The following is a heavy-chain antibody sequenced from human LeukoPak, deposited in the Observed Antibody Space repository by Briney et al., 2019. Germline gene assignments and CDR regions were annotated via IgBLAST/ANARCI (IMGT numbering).Heavy chain of an antibody. CDR3: ARGPSGQVGATPLDY. Sequence: PSETLSLTCAVSGGSISSGGYSWSWIRQPPGKGLEWIGYTYHSGSTYYNPSLKSRVTISVDRSKNQFSLKLSSVTAADTAVYYCARGPSGQVGATPLDYWGQGTLVTVSS. CDR2: TYHSGST. V-gene: IGHV4-30-2*01. D-gene: IGHD1-26*01. CDR1: GGSISSGGYS. J-gene: IGHJ4*02.